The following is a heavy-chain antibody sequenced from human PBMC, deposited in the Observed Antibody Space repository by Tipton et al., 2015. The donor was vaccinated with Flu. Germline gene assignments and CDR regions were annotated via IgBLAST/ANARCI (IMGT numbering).Heavy chain of an antibody. CDR1: GGSISSSSYY. J-gene: IGHJ4*02. Sequence: TLSLTCTVSGGSISSSSYYWGWIRQPPGKGLEWIGRIYTSGSTNYNPSLKSRVTMSVDTSKNQFSLKLSSVTAADTAVYYCASGRYYFDYWGQGTLVTVSS. CDR2: IYTSGST. V-gene: IGHV4-39*07. CDR3: ASGRYYFDY. D-gene: IGHD1-26*01.